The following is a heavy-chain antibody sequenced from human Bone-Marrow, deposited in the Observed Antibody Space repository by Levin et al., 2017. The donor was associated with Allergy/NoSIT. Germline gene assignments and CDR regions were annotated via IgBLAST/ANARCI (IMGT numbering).Heavy chain of an antibody. V-gene: IGHV4-31*03. Sequence: SETLSLTCSVSGGSVTSGGYYWNWIRQHPGTGLEWIGYIDYTGSTYYNPSLKSRPKISVDTSKNEFSLQVTSVTAADTAVYYCALSMTRGFFIRGFGAFDIWGQGTEVAVS. J-gene: IGHJ3*02. D-gene: IGHD3-10*01. CDR2: IDYTGST. CDR1: GGSVTSGGYY. CDR3: ALSMTRGFFIRGFGAFDI.